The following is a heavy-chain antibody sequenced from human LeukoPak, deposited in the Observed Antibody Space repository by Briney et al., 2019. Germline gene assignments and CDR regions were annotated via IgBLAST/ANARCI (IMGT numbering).Heavy chain of an antibody. CDR1: RFTFDDYA. D-gene: IGHD4-23*01. CDR3: AKDIAYGGNSGNFDY. CDR2: ISWNRGNI. Sequence: PGRSLRLSCTASRFTFDDYAMHWVRQAPGEGLEWVSGISWNRGNIGYADSVKGRFTISRDNAKNSLYLQMDSLRAEDTALYYCAKDIAYGGNSGNFDYWGQGTLVTVSS. V-gene: IGHV3-9*01. J-gene: IGHJ4*02.